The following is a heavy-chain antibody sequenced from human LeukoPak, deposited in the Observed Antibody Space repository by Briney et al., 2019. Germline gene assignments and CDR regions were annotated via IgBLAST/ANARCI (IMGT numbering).Heavy chain of an antibody. CDR1: GFTFSSCS. CDR3: AAEMYRAAYNWFDP. D-gene: IGHD5-24*01. Sequence: GGSLRLSCAASGFTFSSCSMNWVRQAPGKGLEWVSYISSSSSTIYYADSVKGRFTISRDNAKNSLYLQMNSLRAEDTAVYYCAAEMYRAAYNWFDPWGQGTLVTVSS. J-gene: IGHJ5*02. V-gene: IGHV3-48*01. CDR2: ISSSSSTI.